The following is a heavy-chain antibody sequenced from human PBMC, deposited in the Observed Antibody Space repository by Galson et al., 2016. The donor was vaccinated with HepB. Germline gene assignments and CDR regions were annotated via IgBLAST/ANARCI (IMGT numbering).Heavy chain of an antibody. CDR3: AKAEMTTVTRFEH. J-gene: IGHJ4*02. D-gene: IGHD4-17*01. Sequence: SLRLSCAASGISFSSYAMSWVRQAPGKGLEWVSAIRGSGGTTYYADSVKGRFTISRDNSKNTLYRQMNSLRVEDTAIYYCAKAEMTTVTRFEHWGQGTLVTVSP. V-gene: IGHV3-23*01. CDR2: IRGSGGTT. CDR1: GISFSSYA.